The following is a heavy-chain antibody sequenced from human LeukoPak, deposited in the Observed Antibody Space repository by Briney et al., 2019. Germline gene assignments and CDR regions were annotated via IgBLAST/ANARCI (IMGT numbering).Heavy chain of an antibody. CDR2: IYPGDSDT. CDR1: GYSFTSYW. CDR3: ARGYCSSTSCYPTGIFDY. Sequence: GESLKISCKGSGYSFTSYWIGWVRQMPGKGLEWMGIIYPGDSDTRYSPSFQGQVTISADKSISTAYLQWSSLKASDTAMYYCARGYCSSTSCYPTGIFDYWGQETLVTVSS. V-gene: IGHV5-51*01. D-gene: IGHD2-2*01. J-gene: IGHJ4*02.